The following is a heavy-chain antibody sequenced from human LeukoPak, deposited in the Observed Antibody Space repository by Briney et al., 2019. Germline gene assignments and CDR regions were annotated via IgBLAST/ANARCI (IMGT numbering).Heavy chain of an antibody. CDR2: IYHTGTS. Sequence: SETLSLTCIVSGASISSSGYYWGWIRQPPGKGLEWIGGIYHTGTSHYNSSLKSRVSISVDTSKNQFSLNLNSVTASDTAFYYCTRGGPGGYWGQGTLVTVSS. D-gene: IGHD4-23*01. CDR1: GASISSSGYY. J-gene: IGHJ4*02. CDR3: TRGGPGGY. V-gene: IGHV4-39*07.